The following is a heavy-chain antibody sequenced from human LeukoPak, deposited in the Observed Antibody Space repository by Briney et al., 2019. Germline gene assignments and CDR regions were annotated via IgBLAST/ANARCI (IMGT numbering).Heavy chain of an antibody. J-gene: IGHJ4*02. D-gene: IGHD1-14*01. CDR1: GFTFSSYS. CDR2: ISSSSTI. Sequence: GGSLRLSCAASGFTFSSYSMNWVRQAPGKGLEWVSYISSSSTIYYADSVKGRFTISRDNAKNSLYLQMNSLRDEDTAVYYCARDGGNRRGDYWGQGTLVTVSS. V-gene: IGHV3-48*02. CDR3: ARDGGNRRGDY.